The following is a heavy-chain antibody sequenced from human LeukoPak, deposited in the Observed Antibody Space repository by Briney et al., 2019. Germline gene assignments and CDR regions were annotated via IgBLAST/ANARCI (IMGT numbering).Heavy chain of an antibody. J-gene: IGHJ3*02. D-gene: IGHD3-22*01. CDR1: GFTVSSNY. CDR2: IYSGGST. CDR3: ARDRGYYDSSGYITLGAFDI. Sequence: GGSLRLSCAASGFTVSSNYMSRVRQAPGKGLEWVSVIYSGGSTYYADSVKGRFTISRDNSKNTLYLQMNSLRAEDTAVYYCARDRGYYDSSGYITLGAFDIWGQGTMVTVS. V-gene: IGHV3-53*01.